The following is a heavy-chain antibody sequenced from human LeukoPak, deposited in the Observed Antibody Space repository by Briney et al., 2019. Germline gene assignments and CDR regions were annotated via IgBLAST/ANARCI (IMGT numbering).Heavy chain of an antibody. V-gene: IGHV4-59*01. CDR2: TYYSGST. CDR1: GGSISSYY. D-gene: IGHD3-22*01. CDR3: ARVLSDYYDSSRFFDY. Sequence: SETLSLTSTVYGGSISSYYCSWNRPPPGGGLEWSGYTYYSGSTNYNPSLKSRGTMSVYTSKSQFSLKLSSVTAADTAVYYWARVLSDYYDSSRFFDYWGQGTLVTVSS. J-gene: IGHJ4*02.